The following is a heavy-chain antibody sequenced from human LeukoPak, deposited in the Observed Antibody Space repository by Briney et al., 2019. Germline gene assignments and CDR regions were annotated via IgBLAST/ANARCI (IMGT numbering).Heavy chain of an antibody. CDR3: ARDSPLTYYYGMDV. D-gene: IGHD3-16*01. V-gene: IGHV1-18*01. CDR2: ISAYNGNT. J-gene: IGHJ6*02. CDR1: GYTFTSYG. Sequence: GASVKVSCKASGYTFTSYGISWVRQAPGQGLEWMGWISAYNGNTNYAQKLQGRVTMTTDTSTSTAYMELRSLRSDDTAVYYCARDSPLTYYYGMDVWGQGTTVTVSS.